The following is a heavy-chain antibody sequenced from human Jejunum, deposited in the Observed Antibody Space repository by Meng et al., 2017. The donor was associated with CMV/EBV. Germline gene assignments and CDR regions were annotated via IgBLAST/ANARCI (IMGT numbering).Heavy chain of an antibody. Sequence: SSAMHWVRQATGQGLAWVSLIGTAGDTYYAGSVKGRFTISRENAQNSLYLQMNSLTAGDTAVYYCARDAGYSTSVGFSFYNGMDVWGQGTAVTVSS. CDR1: SSA. V-gene: IGHV3-13*01. J-gene: IGHJ6*02. CDR2: IGTAGDT. CDR3: ARDAGYSTSVGFSFYNGMDV. D-gene: IGHD6-13*01.